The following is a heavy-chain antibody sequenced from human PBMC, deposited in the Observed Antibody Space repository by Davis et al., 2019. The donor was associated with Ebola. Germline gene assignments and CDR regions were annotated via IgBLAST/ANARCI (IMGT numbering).Heavy chain of an antibody. CDR2: ISAYNGNT. J-gene: IGHJ6*04. D-gene: IGHD1-1*01. CDR1: GYTFTSYG. CDR3: AKDQSGTTDDYFHYGMDV. Sequence: ASVKVSCKASGYTFTSYGISWVRQAPGQGLERLGWISAYNGNTNYAQKFKGRVTLTADESTSTDYMELSSLGFEDTAVYYCAKDQSGTTDDYFHYGMDVWGKGTTVIVSS. V-gene: IGHV1-18*04.